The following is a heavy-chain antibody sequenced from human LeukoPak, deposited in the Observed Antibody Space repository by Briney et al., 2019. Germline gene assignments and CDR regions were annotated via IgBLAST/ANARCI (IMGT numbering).Heavy chain of an antibody. CDR2: INHSGST. D-gene: IGHD3-10*01. CDR1: GGSFSGYY. CDR3: ARGPSRVRGSGSYYNLRDY. J-gene: IGHJ4*02. Sequence: SETLSLTCAVYGGSFSGYYWSWIRQPPGKGLEWIGEINHSGSTNYNPSFKSRVTISVDTSKNQFSLKLSSVTAADTAVYYCARGPSRVRGSGSYYNLRDYWGQGTLVTVSS. V-gene: IGHV4-34*01.